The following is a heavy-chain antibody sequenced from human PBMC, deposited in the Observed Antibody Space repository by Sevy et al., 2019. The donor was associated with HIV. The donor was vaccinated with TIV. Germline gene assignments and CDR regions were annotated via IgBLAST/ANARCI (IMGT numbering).Heavy chain of an antibody. CDR1: GFTFSSYA. Sequence: GGSLRLSCAASGFTFSSYAMSWVRQAPGKGLEWVSAISGSGGSTYYADSVKGRFTISRDNSKNTLYLQMNSLRAEDTAVYHCAKDPNHSSWYGYYFDYWGQGTLVTVSS. CDR3: AKDPNHSSWYGYYFDY. J-gene: IGHJ4*02. D-gene: IGHD6-13*01. CDR2: ISGSGGST. V-gene: IGHV3-23*01.